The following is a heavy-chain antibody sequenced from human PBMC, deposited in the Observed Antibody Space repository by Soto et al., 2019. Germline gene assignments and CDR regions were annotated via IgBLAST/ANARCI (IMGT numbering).Heavy chain of an antibody. CDR2: LSSSSSYI. CDR3: ARDYYDSSGTQIMDV. J-gene: IGHJ6*02. CDR1: GFTFSTYS. V-gene: IGHV3-21*01. Sequence: GGSLRLSCAASGFTFSTYSMNWVRQAPGKGLEWVSSLSSSSSYIYYADSVKGRFTISRDNAENSLYLQMNSLRAEDTAVYYCARDYYDSSGTQIMDVWGQGTTVTVSS. D-gene: IGHD3-22*01.